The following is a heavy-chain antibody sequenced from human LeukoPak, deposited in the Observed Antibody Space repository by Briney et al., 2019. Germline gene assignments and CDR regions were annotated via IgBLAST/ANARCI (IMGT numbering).Heavy chain of an antibody. CDR3: ARDRDDSSGYYYEDAFHI. Sequence: GGSLRLSCAASGFTVSSNYVSWVRQAPGKGLEWVSVIYSGGSTYYADSVKGGFTISRDNSKNTLYLQMNSMRAEDTAVYYCARDRDDSSGYYYEDAFHIWGQGTMVTVSS. CDR2: IYSGGST. J-gene: IGHJ3*02. CDR1: GFTVSSNY. V-gene: IGHV3-66*01. D-gene: IGHD3-22*01.